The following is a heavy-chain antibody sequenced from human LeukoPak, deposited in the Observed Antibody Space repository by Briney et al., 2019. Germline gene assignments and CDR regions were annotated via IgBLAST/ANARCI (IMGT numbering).Heavy chain of an antibody. CDR2: IYTSGST. CDR3: ARRTSYYYGSGSYQPFDY. Sequence: PSETLSLTCTVSGGSISSYYWSWIRQPAGKGLEWIGRIYTSGSTNYNPSLKSRVTMSVDTSKNQFSLKLSSVTAADTAVYYCARRTSYYYGSGSYQPFDYWGQGTLVTVSS. CDR1: GGSISSYY. V-gene: IGHV4-4*07. D-gene: IGHD3-10*01. J-gene: IGHJ4*02.